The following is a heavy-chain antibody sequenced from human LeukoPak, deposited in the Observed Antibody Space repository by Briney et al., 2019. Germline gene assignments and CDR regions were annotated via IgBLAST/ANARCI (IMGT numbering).Heavy chain of an antibody. D-gene: IGHD2-2*01. CDR2: VCNSGNT. V-gene: IGHV4-4*07. CDR1: GVSISSFC. Sequence: SETLSLTCTVSGVSISSFCWSWIRQPATKGLEWIGRVCNSGNTNYNPSLRSRVIMSIDTSKNQLSLDLSSVTAADTAVYHCARGEAVPAAMGDLFDYWSQGTLVTVSS. CDR3: ARGEAVPAAMGDLFDY. J-gene: IGHJ4*02.